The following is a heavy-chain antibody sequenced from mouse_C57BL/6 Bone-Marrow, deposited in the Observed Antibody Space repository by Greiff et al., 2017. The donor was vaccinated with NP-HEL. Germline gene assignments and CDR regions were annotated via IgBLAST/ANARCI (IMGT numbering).Heavy chain of an antibody. J-gene: IGHJ2*01. Sequence: LVESGAELARPGASVKLSCKASGYTFTSYGISWVKQRTGQGLEWIGEIYPRSGNTYYNEKFKGKATLTADKSSSTAYMELRSLTSEDSAVYFCARWAFYYGSSYDDWGKGTTLTVSS. D-gene: IGHD1-1*01. V-gene: IGHV1-81*01. CDR3: ARWAFYYGSSYDD. CDR1: GYTFTSYG. CDR2: IYPRSGNT.